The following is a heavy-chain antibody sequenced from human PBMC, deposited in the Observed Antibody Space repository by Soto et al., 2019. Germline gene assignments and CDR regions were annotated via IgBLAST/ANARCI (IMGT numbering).Heavy chain of an antibody. CDR1: GYTFTSYY. CDR3: ARGGGTMIVVALRGDWFDP. V-gene: IGHV1-46*01. CDR2: INPSGGST. Sequence: QVQLVQSGAEVKKPGASMKVSCKASGYTFTSYYMHWVRQAPGQGLEWMGIINPSGGSTSYAQKFQGRVTMTRDTSTSTVYMELSSLRSEDTAVYYCARGGGTMIVVALRGDWFDPWGQGTLVTVSS. J-gene: IGHJ5*02. D-gene: IGHD3-22*01.